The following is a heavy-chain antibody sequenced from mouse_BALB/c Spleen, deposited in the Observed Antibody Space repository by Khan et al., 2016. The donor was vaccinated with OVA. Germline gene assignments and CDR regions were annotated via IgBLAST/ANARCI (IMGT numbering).Heavy chain of an antibody. D-gene: IGHD1-1*01. CDR2: IYPGDGDT. CDR1: GYAFSSYW. V-gene: IGHV1-80*01. Sequence: QVQLKESGAELVRPGSSVKISCKASGYAFSSYWMNWMKQRPGQGLEWIGQIYPGDGDTNDHGKFEGKATLTADKSSRTAYLHLRSLTSEDAAVYFCARAYGYWYFDVWGAGTTVTVSS. CDR3: ARAYGYWYFDV. J-gene: IGHJ1*01.